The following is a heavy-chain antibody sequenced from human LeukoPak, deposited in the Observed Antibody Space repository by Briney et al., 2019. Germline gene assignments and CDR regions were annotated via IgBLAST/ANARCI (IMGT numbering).Heavy chain of an antibody. CDR2: IIPILGIA. D-gene: IGHD4-17*01. CDR1: GGTFSSYT. J-gene: IGHJ3*02. Sequence: SVKVSCKASGGTFSSYTISWVRQAPGQGLEWTGRIIPILGIANYAQKFQGRVTITADKSTSTAYMELSSLRSEDTAVYYCASYGDYGGDAFDIWGQGTMVTVSS. CDR3: ASYGDYGGDAFDI. V-gene: IGHV1-69*02.